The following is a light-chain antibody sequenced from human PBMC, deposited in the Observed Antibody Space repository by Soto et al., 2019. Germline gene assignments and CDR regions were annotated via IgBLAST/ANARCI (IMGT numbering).Light chain of an antibody. V-gene: IGKV3-15*01. CDR3: QQYNNWPYT. CDR2: GAS. J-gene: IGKJ2*01. Sequence: MTQSPSSFSASTGDRVTITCRASQGISSYLAWYQQKPGQAPRLLIYGASTRATGIPARFSGSGSGTEFTLTISSLQSEDFAVYYCQQYNNWPYTFGQGTKLEIK. CDR1: QGISSY.